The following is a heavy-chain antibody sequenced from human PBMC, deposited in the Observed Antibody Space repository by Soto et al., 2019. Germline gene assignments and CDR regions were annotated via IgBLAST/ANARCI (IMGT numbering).Heavy chain of an antibody. J-gene: IGHJ6*02. Sequence: EVQLLESGGGLVQPGGSLRLSCAASGFTFSSYAMRCVRQAPGKGLEWVSVISGGGRSTYYADSVKGRFTISRDNSKNTLYLQMNSLKAEDTAVYYCAKCVATTLYGMAVDVWGQGTTVTVSS. CDR3: AKCVATTLYGMAVDV. D-gene: IGHD3-9*01. CDR2: ISGGGRST. V-gene: IGHV3-23*01. CDR1: GFTFSSYA.